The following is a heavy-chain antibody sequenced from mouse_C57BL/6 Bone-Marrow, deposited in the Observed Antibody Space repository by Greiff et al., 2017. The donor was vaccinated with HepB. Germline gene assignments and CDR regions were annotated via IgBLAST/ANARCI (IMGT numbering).Heavy chain of an antibody. CDR2: IYPRSGNT. CDR1: GYTFTSYG. V-gene: IGHV1-81*01. D-gene: IGHD2-2*01. Sequence: QVQLQQSGAELARPGASVKLSCKASGYTFTSYGISWVKQRTGQGLEWIGEIYPRSGNTYYNEKFKGKATLTADKSSSTAYMELRSLTSEDSAVYFYARERGYGPFAYWGQGTLVTVSA. J-gene: IGHJ3*01. CDR3: ARERGYGPFAY.